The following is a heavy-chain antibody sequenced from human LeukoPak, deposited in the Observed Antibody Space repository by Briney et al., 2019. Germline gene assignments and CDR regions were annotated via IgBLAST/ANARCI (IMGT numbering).Heavy chain of an antibody. V-gene: IGHV1-69*04. CDR1: GGTFSSYA. D-gene: IGHD6-13*01. J-gene: IGHJ4*02. CDR3: AREDNGQQLVPGFDY. CDR2: IIPILGIA. Sequence: SVKISCKASGGTFSSYAISWVRQAPGQGLEWMGRIIPILGIANYAQKFQGRVTITADKSTSTAYMELSSLRSEDTAVYYCAREDNGQQLVPGFDYWGQGTLVTVSS.